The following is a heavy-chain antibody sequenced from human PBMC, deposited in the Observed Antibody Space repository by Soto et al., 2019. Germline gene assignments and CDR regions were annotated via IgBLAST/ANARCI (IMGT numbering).Heavy chain of an antibody. Sequence: QVQLVLSGAEVKKPGASVKVSCKASGYTFTTYDISWVRQAPGQGLEWIGRISTYNGDTNYPQSLQGRLTMTTDTSTTTDYMELRSLTFDDTAVYYCARDPYHVLIVNDPHLYGMVVWGQGTTVTVSS. CDR3: ARDPYHVLIVNDPHLYGMVV. D-gene: IGHD2-8*01. J-gene: IGHJ6*02. CDR2: ISTYNGDT. CDR1: GYTFTTYD. V-gene: IGHV1-18*01.